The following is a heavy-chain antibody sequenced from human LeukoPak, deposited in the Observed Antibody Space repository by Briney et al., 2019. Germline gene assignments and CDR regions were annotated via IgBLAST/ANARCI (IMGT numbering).Heavy chain of an antibody. Sequence: PSETLSLTCAVYGGSFSGYYWSWIRQPPGKGLEWIGEINHSGSTNYNPSLKSRVTISVDTSKNQFSLKLSSVTAADTAAYYCTRGYYYDSSGYYTWGQGTLVTVSS. V-gene: IGHV4-34*01. CDR1: GGSFSGYY. CDR2: INHSGST. J-gene: IGHJ5*02. D-gene: IGHD3-22*01. CDR3: TRGYYYDSSGYYT.